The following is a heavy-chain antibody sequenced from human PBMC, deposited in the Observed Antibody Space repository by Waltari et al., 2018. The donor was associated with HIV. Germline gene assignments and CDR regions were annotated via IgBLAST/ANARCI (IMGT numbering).Heavy chain of an antibody. CDR2: ISYDVSKK. Sequence: QVQLVESGGGVVQPGRSLRLSCAASGFTFSSYGMHWVRQASGKGLGGVEGISYDVSKKYYADSGKGRLTISRDNSQNTLYLQLNSLRAEDTAVYYCAKDQTGTTFDYWGQGTLVTVSS. D-gene: IGHD1-7*01. CDR1: GFTFSSYG. CDR3: AKDQTGTTFDY. V-gene: IGHV3-30*18. J-gene: IGHJ4*02.